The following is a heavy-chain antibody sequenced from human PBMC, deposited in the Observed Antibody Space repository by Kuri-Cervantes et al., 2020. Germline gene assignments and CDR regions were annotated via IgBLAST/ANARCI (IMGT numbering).Heavy chain of an antibody. D-gene: IGHD3-10*01. CDR3: AHSQAVINFGAFDI. V-gene: IGHV2-26*01. J-gene: IGHJ3*02. Sequence: SGPTLVKPTETLTLPCTVPGFSLSNARMGVSWIRQPPGKALEWLAHIFSNDEKSYSTSLKSRLNLSKDTSKSQVVLTMTNMDPVDTATYHCAHSQAVINFGAFDIWGQGTMVTVSS. CDR2: IFSNDEK. CDR1: GFSLSNARMG.